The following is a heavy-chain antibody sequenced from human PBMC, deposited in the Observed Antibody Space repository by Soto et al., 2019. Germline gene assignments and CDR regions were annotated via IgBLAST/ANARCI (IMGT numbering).Heavy chain of an antibody. Sequence: ASVKVSCKASGGTFSSYAISWVRQAPGQGLEWMGGIIPIFGTANYAQKFQGRVTITADESTSTAYMELRSLRSDDTAVYYCARDRSWEFGVFDIWGQGTMVTVSS. V-gene: IGHV1-69*13. CDR1: GGTFSSYA. D-gene: IGHD3-3*01. J-gene: IGHJ3*02. CDR3: ARDRSWEFGVFDI. CDR2: IIPIFGTA.